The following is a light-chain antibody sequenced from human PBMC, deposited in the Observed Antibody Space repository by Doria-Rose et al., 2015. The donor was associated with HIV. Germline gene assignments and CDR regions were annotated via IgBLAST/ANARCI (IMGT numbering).Light chain of an antibody. J-gene: IGKJ1*01. CDR2: DGS. Sequence: TQSPGTLSLSPGERVTLSCRASQSFSSTYLAWYQQKPGQAPSLLIYDGSTRATGIPDRFSASGSGTDFTLTNNRLEPEDFALYYCHQYGTSWTFGQGTKVEI. CDR1: QSFSSTY. V-gene: IGKV3-20*01. CDR3: HQYGTSWT.